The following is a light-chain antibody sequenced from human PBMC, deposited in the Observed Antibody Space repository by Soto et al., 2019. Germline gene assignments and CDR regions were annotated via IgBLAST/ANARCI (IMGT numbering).Light chain of an antibody. J-gene: IGKJ1*01. V-gene: IGKV1-8*01. CDR1: QGISSY. Sequence: AIRMTQSPSSLSASTGDRVTITCRASQGISSYLAWYQQKPGKAPELLIYAASTLQSGVPSRFSGSGSGTDFTLTISSLQPEDSATYYCQQLNTYPPWTFGQGTKVDIK. CDR3: QQLNTYPPWT. CDR2: AAS.